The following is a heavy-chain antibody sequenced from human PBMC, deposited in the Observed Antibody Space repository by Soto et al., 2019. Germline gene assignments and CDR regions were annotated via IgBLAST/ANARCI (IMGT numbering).Heavy chain of an antibody. Sequence: QVQLQQWGAGLLKPSETLSLTCAVYGGSFSGYYWSWIRQPPGKGLEWIGEINHSGSTNYNPSLKSRVTISVDTSKNQFSLKLSSVTAADTAVYYCARPLRGIAARKQIFDYWGQGTLVTVSS. D-gene: IGHD6-6*01. V-gene: IGHV4-34*01. CDR2: INHSGST. CDR1: GGSFSGYY. J-gene: IGHJ4*02. CDR3: ARPLRGIAARKQIFDY.